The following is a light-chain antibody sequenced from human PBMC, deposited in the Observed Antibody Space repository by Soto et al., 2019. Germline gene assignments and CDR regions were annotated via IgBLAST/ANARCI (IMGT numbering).Light chain of an antibody. CDR3: AAWDDSLSGHVV. CDR1: SSNIGSNY. V-gene: IGLV1-47*01. J-gene: IGLJ2*01. CDR2: RNN. Sequence: QLVLTQPPSASGTPGQRVTISCSGSSSNIGSNYVYWYQQLPGTAPKLLIYRNNQRPSGGPDRFSGSKSGTSASLAISGLRSEDEADYYCAAWDDSLSGHVVFGGGTKLTVL.